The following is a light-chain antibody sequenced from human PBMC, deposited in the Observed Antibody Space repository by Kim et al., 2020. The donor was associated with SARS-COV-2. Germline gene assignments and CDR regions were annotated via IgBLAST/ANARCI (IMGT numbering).Light chain of an antibody. CDR3: CSYVV. Sequence: VAGAPGQSIAISCTGTSSDVGSYNLVSWYQQHPGKAPKLMIYEVSKRPSGVSNRFSGSKSGNTASLTISGLQAEDEADYYCCSYVVFGGGTQLTVL. V-gene: IGLV2-23*02. CDR1: SSDVGSYNL. J-gene: IGLJ2*01. CDR2: EVS.